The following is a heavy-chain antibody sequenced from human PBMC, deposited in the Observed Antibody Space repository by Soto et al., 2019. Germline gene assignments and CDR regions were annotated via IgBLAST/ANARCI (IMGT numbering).Heavy chain of an antibody. Sequence: QVQLVESGGGVVQPGRSLRLSCAASGFTFSSYGMHWVRQAPGKGLEWVAVISYDGSNKYYADSVKGRFTISRDNSKNTLYLQMNSLRAEDTAVYYCATPVGYAGADFDYWGQGTLVTVSS. CDR1: GFTFSSYG. D-gene: IGHD1-1*01. J-gene: IGHJ4*02. V-gene: IGHV3-30*03. CDR2: ISYDGSNK. CDR3: ATPVGYAGADFDY.